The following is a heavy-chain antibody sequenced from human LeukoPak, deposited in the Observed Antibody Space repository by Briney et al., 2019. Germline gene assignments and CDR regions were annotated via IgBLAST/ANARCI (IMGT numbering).Heavy chain of an antibody. J-gene: IGHJ6*02. CDR1: DGSINSYY. D-gene: IGHD1-26*01. Sequence: SETLSLTCSVSDGSINSYYWNWIRRPPGKGLEWIGYIYYNGNTNYSPSLKSRVTMSVDTSKNLFSLKVSPVTAADTAVYYCARGRSNYYGMDVWGQGTTVTVSS. CDR2: IYYNGNT. CDR3: ARGRSNYYGMDV. V-gene: IGHV4-59*01.